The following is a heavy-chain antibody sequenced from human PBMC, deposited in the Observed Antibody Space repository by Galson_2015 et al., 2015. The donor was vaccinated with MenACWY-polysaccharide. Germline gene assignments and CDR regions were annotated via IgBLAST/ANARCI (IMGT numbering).Heavy chain of an antibody. CDR3: ARIGWRGFYPGDD. Sequence: SVKVSCKASGYTFTSYGISWVRQAPGQGLEWVGWISTYNGNTHFAQNFQDRVTLTTDTSSATAYMELRSLKSDDTAVYCCARIGWRGFYPGDDWGQRTLVTVSS. CDR1: GYTFTSYG. CDR2: ISTYNGNT. J-gene: IGHJ4*02. D-gene: IGHD3-3*01. V-gene: IGHV1-18*01.